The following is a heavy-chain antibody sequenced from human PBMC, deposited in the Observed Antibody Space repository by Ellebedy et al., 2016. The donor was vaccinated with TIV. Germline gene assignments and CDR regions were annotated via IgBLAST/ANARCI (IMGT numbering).Heavy chain of an antibody. CDR2: IYPGDSDT. Sequence: GESLKISXKGSGYSFTSYWIGWVRQMPGKGLEWMGIIYPGDSDTRYSPSFQGQVTISADKSISTAYLQWSSLKASDTAMYYCARSSVDDVAGTVFDYWGQGTLVTVSS. CDR1: GYSFTSYW. D-gene: IGHD6-19*01. J-gene: IGHJ4*02. CDR3: ARSSVDDVAGTVFDY. V-gene: IGHV5-51*01.